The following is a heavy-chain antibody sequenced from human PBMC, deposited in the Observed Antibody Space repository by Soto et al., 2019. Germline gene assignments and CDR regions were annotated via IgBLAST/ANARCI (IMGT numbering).Heavy chain of an antibody. D-gene: IGHD2-21*01. V-gene: IGHV4-39*01. CDR3: ARQVVIASSPIYYFDY. Sequence: PSQSRCLTCTVDGGSISSRIYYVGLIRQPPGKGLEWIGSIFYSGSTYYNPSLKSRVTISVDTSKNQFSLKLYSVTAADTAMYYCARQVVIASSPIYYFDYWGQG. J-gene: IGHJ4*02. CDR1: GGSISSRIYY. CDR2: IFYSGST.